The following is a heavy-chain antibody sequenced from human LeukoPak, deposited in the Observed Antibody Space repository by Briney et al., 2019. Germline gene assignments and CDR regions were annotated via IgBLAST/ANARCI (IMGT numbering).Heavy chain of an antibody. CDR2: IYSDGRT. V-gene: IGHV3-53*01. CDR3: ARDLRDSSGLYYYGMDV. CDR1: GVTLSSYA. J-gene: IGHJ6*02. D-gene: IGHD3-22*01. Sequence: PGGSLRLSCVASGVTLSSYAMSWVRQAPGKGLEWVSVIYSDGRTYYADSVKGRFTTTRDNSKNTLYLQMNSLRAEDTAVYYCARDLRDSSGLYYYGMDVWGQGTTVTVSS.